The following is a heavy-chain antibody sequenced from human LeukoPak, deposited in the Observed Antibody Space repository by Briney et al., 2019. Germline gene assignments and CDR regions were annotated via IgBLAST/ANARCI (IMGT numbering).Heavy chain of an antibody. Sequence: AGGSLRLSCAVSGFTVSSNYMSWVRQAPGKGLECVSIIYSGGSTYYADSVKGRFTVSRDNSKNTLWLQMNSLRVGDTAVYYCARVGGIVAPMDYWGQGTLVTVSS. CDR2: IYSGGST. V-gene: IGHV3-66*01. D-gene: IGHD5-12*01. CDR3: ARVGGIVAPMDY. CDR1: GFTVSSNY. J-gene: IGHJ4*02.